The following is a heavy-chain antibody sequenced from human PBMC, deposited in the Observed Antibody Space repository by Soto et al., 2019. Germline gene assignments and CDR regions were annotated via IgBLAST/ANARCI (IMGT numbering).Heavy chain of an antibody. CDR3: ARDGDRCTSTRCSPWPDTHIDL. CDR1: GYTFTNYG. J-gene: IGHJ2*01. Sequence: ASVKVSCKASGYTFTNYGISWVRQAPGQGLEWMGWISPYNGNTKYPQKLQGRVTMTTDTSTRTSYMELRSLRSDDTAVYFCARDGDRCTSTRCSPWPDTHIDLWGRGTLVTVSS. D-gene: IGHD2-2*01. CDR2: ISPYNGNT. V-gene: IGHV1-18*01.